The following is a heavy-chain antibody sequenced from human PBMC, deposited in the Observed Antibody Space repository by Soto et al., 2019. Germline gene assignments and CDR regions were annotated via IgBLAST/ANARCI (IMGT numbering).Heavy chain of an antibody. CDR1: RYSFTIYC. V-gene: IGHV5-51*01. J-gene: IGHJ6*02. Sequence: PGESLKISCKGSRYSFTIYCIGWVLQMPWKGLEWMGIIYPGDSDTRYSPSFQGQVTISADKSISTAYLQWSSLKASDTAMYYCASSLERPSTYYYYGMDVWGQGTTVTVSS. D-gene: IGHD1-1*01. CDR2: IYPGDSDT. CDR3: ASSLERPSTYYYYGMDV.